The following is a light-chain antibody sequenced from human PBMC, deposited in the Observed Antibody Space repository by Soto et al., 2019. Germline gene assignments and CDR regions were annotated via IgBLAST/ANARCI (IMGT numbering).Light chain of an antibody. Sequence: QSVLTQSPSASASLGASVKLSCTLSNGHNTNAIAWHQQRPEKGPRFLMKLNSDGSHSRGGGIPDRFSGSSSGAERYLTISSLQSEDEADYYCQTWDTGMVFGGGTKVTVL. J-gene: IGLJ2*01. CDR1: NGHNTNA. CDR3: QTWDTGMV. CDR2: LNSDGSH. V-gene: IGLV4-69*01.